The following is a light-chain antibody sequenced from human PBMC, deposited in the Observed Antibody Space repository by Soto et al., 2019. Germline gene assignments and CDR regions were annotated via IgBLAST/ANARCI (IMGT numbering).Light chain of an antibody. CDR2: EGS. V-gene: IGLV2-23*01. CDR3: CSYAGSSTYV. CDR1: SSDVGSYNL. Sequence: QSALTQPASVSGSPGQSITISCTGTSSDVGSYNLVSWYRQHPIKAPKLMIYEGSKRPSGVSNRFSGSKSGNTASLTISGLQAEDEADYYCCSYAGSSTYVFGTGTKVTVL. J-gene: IGLJ1*01.